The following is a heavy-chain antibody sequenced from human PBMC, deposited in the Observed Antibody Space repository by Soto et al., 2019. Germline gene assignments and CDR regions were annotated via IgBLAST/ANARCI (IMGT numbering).Heavy chain of an antibody. Sequence: QVQLQESGPGLVKPSQTLSLTCTVSGDSIMRDRYYWNWIRRHPGKGMEWIGYIYYSGTTAYNPSLKTRIHISPDTTKNQFSLRLSSVTAADTAVYYCAIMFYSGKFYAFESWGRGTLVTVSS. J-gene: IGHJ4*02. CDR2: IYYSGTT. D-gene: IGHD1-26*01. CDR1: GDSIMRDRYY. CDR3: AIMFYSGKFYAFES. V-gene: IGHV4-31*03.